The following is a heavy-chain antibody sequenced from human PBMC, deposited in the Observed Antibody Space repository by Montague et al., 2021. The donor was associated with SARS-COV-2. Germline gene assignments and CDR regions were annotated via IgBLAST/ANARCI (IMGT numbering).Heavy chain of an antibody. CDR3: VRNTHHGGLNGPPDF. D-gene: IGHD3-9*01. J-gene: IGHJ4*02. CDR2: VLYNKGT. CDR1: GVSVTDYY. V-gene: IGHV4-59*08. Sequence: SETLSLTCTVSGVSVTDYYWSWIRQPPGKGLEWVGDVLYNKGTNFKPSLKSRVAISVDTSKNQFSLRLTSVTAADTAFYYYVRNTHHGGLNGPPDFWDQGTLVTVSS.